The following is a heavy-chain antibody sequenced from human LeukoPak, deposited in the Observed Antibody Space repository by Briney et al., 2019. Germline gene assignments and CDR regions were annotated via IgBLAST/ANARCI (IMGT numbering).Heavy chain of an antibody. Sequence: GGSLRLSCAASGFTFSSYAMSWVRQAPGKGLEWVSAISGNGGSTYYADSVTGRCTISRDNSKNTLHLQMNSLRAEDTAVYYCASGEFWSGYYPFDYWGQGTLVTVSS. D-gene: IGHD3-3*01. J-gene: IGHJ4*02. CDR2: ISGNGGST. CDR1: GFTFSSYA. V-gene: IGHV3-23*01. CDR3: ASGEFWSGYYPFDY.